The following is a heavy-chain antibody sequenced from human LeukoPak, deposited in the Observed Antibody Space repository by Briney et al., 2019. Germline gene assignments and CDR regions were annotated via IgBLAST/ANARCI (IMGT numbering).Heavy chain of an antibody. V-gene: IGHV4-34*01. D-gene: IGHD3-10*01. CDR2: INHSGST. Sequence: SETLSLTCAVYGGSFSGYYWSWIRQPPGKGLEWIGEINHSGSTNYNPSLKSRVTISVDTSKNQFSLKLSSVTAADTAVYYCARDPPPQLLWFGESQGGFDPWGQGTLVTVSS. CDR1: GGSFSGYY. J-gene: IGHJ5*02. CDR3: ARDPPPQLLWFGESQGGFDP.